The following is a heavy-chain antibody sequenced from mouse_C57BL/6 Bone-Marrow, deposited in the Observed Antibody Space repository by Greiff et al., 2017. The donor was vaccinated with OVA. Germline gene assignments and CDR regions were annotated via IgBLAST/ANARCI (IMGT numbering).Heavy chain of an antibody. CDR2: IYPGSGST. D-gene: IGHD1-1*01. CDR3: ARRRLITTVVEALEN. V-gene: IGHV1-55*01. J-gene: IGHJ2*01. CDR1: GYTFTSYW. Sequence: QVQLQQPGAELVKPGASVKMSCKASGYTFTSYWITWVKQRPGQGLEWIGDIYPGSGSTNYNEKFKSKATLTVDTSSSTAYMQLSSLTSEDSAVYYCARRRLITTVVEALENWGQGTTLTVSS.